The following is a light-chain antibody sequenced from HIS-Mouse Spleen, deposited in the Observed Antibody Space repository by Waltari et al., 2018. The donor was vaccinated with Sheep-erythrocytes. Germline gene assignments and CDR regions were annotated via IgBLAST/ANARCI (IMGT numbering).Light chain of an antibody. V-gene: IGLV2-11*01. J-gene: IGLJ3*02. CDR1: SSDVGGYNY. CDR2: DVS. Sequence: QSALTQPRSVSGSPGQSVTISCTGTSSDVGGYNYVSWYQQHPGKAPKLSIYDVSKRPSGVPDRFSGSKSGNTASLTISGLQAEDEADYYCCSYAGSYTLVFGGGTK. CDR3: CSYAGSYTLV.